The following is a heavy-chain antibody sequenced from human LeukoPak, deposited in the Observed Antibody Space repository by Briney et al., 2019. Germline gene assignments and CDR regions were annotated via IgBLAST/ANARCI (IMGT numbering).Heavy chain of an antibody. V-gene: IGHV4-34*01. CDR2: INHSGST. CDR1: GGSFSGYY. J-gene: IGHJ6*02. D-gene: IGHD4-23*01. CDR3: ARGPGGDYGGKGSYYYYYGMDV. Sequence: SETLSLTCAVYGGSFSGYYWSWICQPPGKGLEWIGEINHSGSTNYNPSLKSRVTISVDTSKNQFSLKLSSVTAADTAVYYCARGPGGDYGGKGSYYYYYGMDVWGQGTTVTVSS.